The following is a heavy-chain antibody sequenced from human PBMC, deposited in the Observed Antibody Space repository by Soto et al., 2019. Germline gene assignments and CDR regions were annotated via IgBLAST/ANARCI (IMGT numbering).Heavy chain of an antibody. Sequence: LSLTCTVSGGSISSGGYYWSWIRQHPGKGLEWIGYIYYSGSTYYNPSLKSRVTISVDTSKNQFSLKLSSVTAADTAVYYCARFVDTAMVTVTSYYYGMDVWGQGTTVTVSS. D-gene: IGHD5-18*01. J-gene: IGHJ6*02. CDR1: GGSISSGGYY. V-gene: IGHV4-31*03. CDR3: ARFVDTAMVTVTSYYYGMDV. CDR2: IYYSGST.